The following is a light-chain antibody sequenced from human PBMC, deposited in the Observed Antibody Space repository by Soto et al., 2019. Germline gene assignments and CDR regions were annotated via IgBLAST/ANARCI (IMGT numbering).Light chain of an antibody. V-gene: IGKV3-15*01. CDR3: LQYNNWPRT. CDR1: QRISSN. Sequence: EIVMTQSPATLSVSPGERATPSCRASQRISSNLAWYQQKPGQAPRLLIYGASTRATDIPVRFSGSGSETEFTLTISSLQSEDFAVYYCLQYNNWPRTFGQGTKV. J-gene: IGKJ1*01. CDR2: GAS.